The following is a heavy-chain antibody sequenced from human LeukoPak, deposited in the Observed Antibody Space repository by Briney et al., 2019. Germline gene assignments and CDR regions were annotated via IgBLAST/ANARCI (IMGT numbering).Heavy chain of an antibody. CDR2: IAYDGSNT. CDR3: AKDIGILTTSLYNWFDP. Sequence: GGSLRLSCTASGFTFSSYGMHWVRQAPGKGLEWVAVIAYDGSNTYYLDSVKGRFIISRGNSRNTLYLQMNSLRVEDTAVYYCAKDIGILTTSLYNWFDPWGQGTLVTVSS. J-gene: IGHJ5*02. V-gene: IGHV3-33*05. CDR1: GFTFSSYG. D-gene: IGHD2/OR15-2a*01.